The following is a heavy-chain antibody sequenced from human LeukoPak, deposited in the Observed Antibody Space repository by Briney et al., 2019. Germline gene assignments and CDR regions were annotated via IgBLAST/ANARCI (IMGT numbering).Heavy chain of an antibody. J-gene: IGHJ5*01. CDR1: GGSFSGYY. CDR3: ASLGGYDS. Sequence: PSETLSLTCAVYGGSFSGYYWNWIRQPAGKGLEWIGRIYSSVTTYNPSLKSRVTISVDTSKNQFSLKLSSVTAADTAVYYCASLGGYDSWGQGTLVTVSS. CDR2: IYSSVTT. D-gene: IGHD5-12*01. V-gene: IGHV4-59*10.